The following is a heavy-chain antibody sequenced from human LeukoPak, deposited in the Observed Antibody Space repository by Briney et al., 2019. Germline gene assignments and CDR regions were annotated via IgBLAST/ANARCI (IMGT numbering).Heavy chain of an antibody. J-gene: IGHJ4*02. D-gene: IGHD3-10*01. CDR3: ARGRHYYGSGSFLV. CDR1: GLTVSSNY. Sequence: GGSLRLSCAASGLTVSSNYMSWVRQAPGKGLEWVSVIYSGGSTYYADSVKGRFTISRDNSKNTLYLQMNSLRAEDTAVYYCARGRHYYGSGSFLVWGQGTLVTVSS. CDR2: IYSGGST. V-gene: IGHV3-53*01.